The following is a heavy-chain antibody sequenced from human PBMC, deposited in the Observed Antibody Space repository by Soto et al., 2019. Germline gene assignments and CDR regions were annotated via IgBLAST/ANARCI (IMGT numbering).Heavy chain of an antibody. CDR2: LYSTGST. V-gene: IGHV4-39*03. CDR3: TTGIVVVIPSGMDV. D-gene: IGHD3-22*01. J-gene: IGHJ6*02. CDR1: GDSISSGIFY. Sequence: PSETLSLTCTVSGDSISSGIFYWGWIRQPPGKGLEWVGSLYSTGSTYYNPSLKSRVTISVDTSKNQFSLKLSSVTAADTAVYYCTTGIVVVIPSGMDVWGQGTTVTVSS.